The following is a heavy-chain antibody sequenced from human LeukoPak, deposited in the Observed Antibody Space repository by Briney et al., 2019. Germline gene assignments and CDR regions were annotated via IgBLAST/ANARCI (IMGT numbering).Heavy chain of an antibody. CDR2: IYPGDSDT. J-gene: IGHJ4*02. CDR3: ARQAVAGTSPLDY. V-gene: IGHV5-51*01. D-gene: IGHD6-19*01. CDR1: GYSFTSYW. Sequence: GESLKISCKGSGYSFTSYWIGWVRQMPVKGLEWMGIIYPGDSDTRYSPSFQGQVTISADKSISTAYLQWSSPKASDTAMYYCARQAVAGTSPLDYWGQGTLVTVSS.